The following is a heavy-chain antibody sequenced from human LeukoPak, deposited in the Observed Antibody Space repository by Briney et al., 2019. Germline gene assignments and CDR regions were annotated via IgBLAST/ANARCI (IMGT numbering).Heavy chain of an antibody. CDR3: ARHAGYDILTGYYHGWFDP. J-gene: IGHJ5*02. CDR2: IYTSGST. V-gene: IGHV4-4*09. CDR1: GGSISSYY. Sequence: SETLSLTCTVSGGSISSYYWSWIRQPPGKGLEWIGYIYTSGSTNYNPSLKSRITISVDTSKNQFSLKLSSVTAADTAVYYCARHAGYDILTGYYHGWFDPWGQGTLVTVSS. D-gene: IGHD3-9*01.